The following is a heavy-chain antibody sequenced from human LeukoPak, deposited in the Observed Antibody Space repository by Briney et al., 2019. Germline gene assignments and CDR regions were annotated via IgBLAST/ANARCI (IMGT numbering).Heavy chain of an antibody. CDR1: GFTFSSYS. CDR2: ISSRSSTI. Sequence: GGSLRLSCAASGFTFSSYSMNWVRQAPGKGLEWVSYISSRSSTIYYADSVKGRFTISRDNAKNSLYLQMNSLRDEDTAVYYCARDRCSSTSCGYDYWGQGTLVTVSS. J-gene: IGHJ4*02. V-gene: IGHV3-48*02. D-gene: IGHD2-2*01. CDR3: ARDRCSSTSCGYDY.